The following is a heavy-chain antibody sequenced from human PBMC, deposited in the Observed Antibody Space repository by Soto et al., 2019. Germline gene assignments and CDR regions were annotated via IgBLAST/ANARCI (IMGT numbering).Heavy chain of an antibody. V-gene: IGHV3-23*01. CDR2: ISGSGGST. CDR1: GFTFTNYP. J-gene: IGHJ4*02. D-gene: IGHD3-10*01. CDR3: AKRPLKFEGSYFDY. Sequence: EVQVLDSGGGLVQPGGSLRLSCAVSGFTFTNYPMAWVRQAPAKGLEWVSTISGSGGSTFYADSVKGRFTISRDNSKNTVYLQMNSLRVEDTAVYYCAKRPLKFEGSYFDYWGQGTLVTVSS.